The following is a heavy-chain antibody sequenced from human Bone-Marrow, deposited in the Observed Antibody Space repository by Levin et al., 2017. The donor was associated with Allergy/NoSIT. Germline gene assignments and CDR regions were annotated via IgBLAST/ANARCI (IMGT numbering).Heavy chain of an antibody. CDR3: ARAWHWGFATADAFDI. V-gene: IGHV4-39*01. J-gene: IGHJ3*02. D-gene: IGHD7-27*01. CDR2: IYYSGST. CDR1: GGSISNNNYY. Sequence: SETLSLTCTVSGGSISNNNYYWGWIRQPPGKGLEWIGSIYYSGSTYYNPSLKSRLAISVDTSKKQVSLKLSSVAAADTAVYYCARAWHWGFATADAFDIWGQGAMVIVSS.